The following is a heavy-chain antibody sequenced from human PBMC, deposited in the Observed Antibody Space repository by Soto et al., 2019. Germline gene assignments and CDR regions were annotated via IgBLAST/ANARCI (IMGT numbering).Heavy chain of an antibody. J-gene: IGHJ1*01. Sequence: DVYLVESGGGLVQPGGSLRLSCTASGFTLSSCSMNWVRQAPGKGPEWVSHISSNSDTVDYADSVKGRFTISRDNARNSLSLQMNSLRAEDTAVYYCARVGLKFLLGGEFFQVWGQGTLVTVSS. CDR2: ISSNSDTV. CDR3: ARVGLKFLLGGEFFQV. CDR1: GFTLSSCS. D-gene: IGHD3-16*01. V-gene: IGHV3-48*01.